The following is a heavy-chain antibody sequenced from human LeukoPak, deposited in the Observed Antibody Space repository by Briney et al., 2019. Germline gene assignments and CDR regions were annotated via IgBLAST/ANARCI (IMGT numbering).Heavy chain of an antibody. D-gene: IGHD3-3*01. J-gene: IGHJ4*02. CDR3: ARTYDFWSGYYPFDY. CDR1: GYTFTSYD. CDR2: MNPNSGNT. Sequence: VASVKVSCKASGYTFTSYDINWVRQAPGQGLEWMGWMNPNSGNTGYAQKFQGRVTITRNTSISTAYMELSSLRSEDTAVYYCARTYDFWSGYYPFDYWGQGTLVTVSS. V-gene: IGHV1-8*03.